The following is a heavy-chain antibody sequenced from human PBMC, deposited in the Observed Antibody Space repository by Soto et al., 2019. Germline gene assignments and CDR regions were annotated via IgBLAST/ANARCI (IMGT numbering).Heavy chain of an antibody. J-gene: IGHJ4*02. Sequence: SETLSLSCNVSGGPIKPGDYDWNCMRQPPGKGLEWIGYVFYSGATNYSPSLKSRAAISMDTSKNQFSLSLTSVTAADTAVYYCARAGVSYGHLLYWGQGIRVTVSS. CDR1: GGPIKPGDYD. V-gene: IGHV4-30-4*01. CDR2: VFYSGAT. CDR3: ARAGVSYGHLLY. D-gene: IGHD3-10*01.